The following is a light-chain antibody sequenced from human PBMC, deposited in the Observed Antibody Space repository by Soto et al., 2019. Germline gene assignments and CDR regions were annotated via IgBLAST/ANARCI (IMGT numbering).Light chain of an antibody. CDR2: GNS. V-gene: IGLV1-40*01. CDR3: QSYDSSLSVV. J-gene: IGLJ2*01. Sequence: QSVLTQPPSVSGAPGQRVTISCTGSSSNIGAGYDVHWYQQLPGTAPKLLIYGNSNRPSGVPDRFSGSKSGTSASLAITGPQAEDEDDYSRQSYDSSLSVVFGGGTKLTVL. CDR1: SSNIGAGYD.